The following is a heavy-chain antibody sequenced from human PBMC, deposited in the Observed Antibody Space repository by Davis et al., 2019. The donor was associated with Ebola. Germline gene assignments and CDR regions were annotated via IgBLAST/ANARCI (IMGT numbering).Heavy chain of an antibody. CDR1: GYTFTSYY. CDR3: ARDLGYAFYYYGMDV. CDR2: INPSGGST. D-gene: IGHD2-2*01. J-gene: IGHJ6*02. Sequence: ASVKVSCKASGYTFTSYYMHWVRQAPGQGLEWMGIINPSGGSTSYAQKFQGRVTMTRDTSTSTVYMELSSLRSEDTAVYYCARDLGYAFYYYGMDVWGQGTTVTVSS. V-gene: IGHV1-46*01.